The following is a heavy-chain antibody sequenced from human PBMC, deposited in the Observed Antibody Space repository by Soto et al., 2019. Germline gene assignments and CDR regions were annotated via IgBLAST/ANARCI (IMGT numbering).Heavy chain of an antibody. CDR3: AKDAEYYDFWSGYSSDNWFDP. J-gene: IGHJ5*02. CDR1: GYTFTSYD. V-gene: IGHV1-8*01. CDR2: MNPNSGNT. D-gene: IGHD3-3*01. Sequence: QVQLVQSGAEVKKPGASVKVSCKASGYTFTSYDINWVRQATGQGLEWMGCMNPNSGNTGYAQKFQGRVTMTRNTSISTAYMELSSLRTEDTAVYYCAKDAEYYDFWSGYSSDNWFDPWGQGTLVTVSS.